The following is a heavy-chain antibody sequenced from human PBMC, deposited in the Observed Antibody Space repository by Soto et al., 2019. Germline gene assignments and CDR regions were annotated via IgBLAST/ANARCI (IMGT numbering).Heavy chain of an antibody. CDR2: IYYSGST. V-gene: IGHV4-61*01. D-gene: IGHD1-26*01. Sequence: QVQLQESGPGLVKPSETLSLTCTVSGGSVSSGSYYWSWIRQPPGKGLEWLGYIYYSGSTKYNPSLKIRVTISVDTSKNQFSLKLSSVTAADTAVYYCARAGLGDGSDYWGQGTLVTVSS. CDR3: ARAGLGDGSDY. CDR1: GGSVSSGSYY. J-gene: IGHJ4*02.